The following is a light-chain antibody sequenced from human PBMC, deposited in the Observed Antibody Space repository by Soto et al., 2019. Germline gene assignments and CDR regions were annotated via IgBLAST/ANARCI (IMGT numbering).Light chain of an antibody. V-gene: IGLV2-11*01. CDR2: DVS. CDR3: CLYARTYTEV. Sequence: QSALTQARSLSGSPGQSVTITCTGTTSDVGGYNFASWYQQYAGKTPKLLIYDVSKRPSGVPDRFSGSKSGNTASLSISGLQAEDESDYYCCLYARTYTEVFGGGTKLTVL. CDR1: TSDVGGYNF. J-gene: IGLJ2*01.